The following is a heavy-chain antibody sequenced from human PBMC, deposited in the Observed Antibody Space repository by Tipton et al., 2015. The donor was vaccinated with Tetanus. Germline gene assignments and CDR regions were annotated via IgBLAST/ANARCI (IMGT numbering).Heavy chain of an antibody. CDR1: GFIFSSYG. V-gene: IGHV3-33*01. CDR3: AREADCSGGSCFSGDFDT. D-gene: IGHD2-15*01. CDR2: SWYDGTDK. J-gene: IGHJ4*02. Sequence: SLRLSCAASGFIFSSYGIHWVRQAPGKGLEWVAVSWYDGTDKYYADSVKGRITISRDNSKNTLYLQMKSLRAEDTALYYCAREADCSGGSCFSGDFDTWGQGTQVTVSS.